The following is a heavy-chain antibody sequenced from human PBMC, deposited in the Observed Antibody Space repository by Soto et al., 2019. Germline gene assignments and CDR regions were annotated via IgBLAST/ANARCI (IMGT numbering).Heavy chain of an antibody. CDR2: IIPIFGTA. CDR1: GGTLSSYA. V-gene: IGHV1-69*13. J-gene: IGHJ6*02. Sequence: GASVKVSCKASGGTLSSYAISWVRQAPGQGLEWMGGIIPIFGTASYAQKFQGRVTITADESTSTAYMELSSLRSEDTAVYYCARDDSSGFKYYYYYGMDVWGQGTTVTVSS. CDR3: ARDDSSGFKYYYYYGMDV. D-gene: IGHD3-22*01.